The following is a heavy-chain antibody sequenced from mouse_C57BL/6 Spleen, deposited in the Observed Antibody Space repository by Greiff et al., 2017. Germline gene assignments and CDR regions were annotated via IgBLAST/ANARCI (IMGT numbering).Heavy chain of an antibody. CDR1: GYTFTSYW. D-gene: IGHD2-14*01. V-gene: IGHV1-61*01. CDR3: ASEEVSGGAMDY. CDR2: IYPSDSET. Sequence: QVQLQQPGAELVRPGSSVKLSCKASGYTFTSYWMDWVKQRPGQGLEWIGNIYPSDSETHYNQKFKDKATLTVDKSSSTAYMQLSSLTSEDSAVYYCASEEVSGGAMDYWGQGTSVTVSS. J-gene: IGHJ4*01.